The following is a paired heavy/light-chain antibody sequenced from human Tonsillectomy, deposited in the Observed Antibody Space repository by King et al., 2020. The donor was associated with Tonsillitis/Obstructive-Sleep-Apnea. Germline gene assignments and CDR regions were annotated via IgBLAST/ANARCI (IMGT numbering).Heavy chain of an antibody. Sequence: QVQLQQWGAGLLKPSETLSLTCAVYGGSFSGYYWSWIRQPPGKGLEWIGEINHSGSTNYNPSLKSRVTISVDTSKNQFSLKLSSVTAADTAVYYCARGAGRHVHLGELSFPTPFDYWGQGTLVTVSS. D-gene: IGHD3-16*02. CDR1: GGSFSGYY. J-gene: IGHJ4*02. V-gene: IGHV4-34*01. CDR3: ARGAGRHVHLGELSFPTPFDY. CDR2: INHSGST.
Light chain of an antibody. Sequence: DIQMTQSPSTLSASVGDRVTITCRASQSISSWLAWYQQKPGKAPKLLIYDASSLESGVPSRFSGSGSGTEFTLTISSLQPDDFATYYCQQYNSYSQTFGQGTKVEIK. CDR1: QSISSW. CDR3: QQYNSYSQT. CDR2: DAS. J-gene: IGKJ1*01. V-gene: IGKV1-5*01.